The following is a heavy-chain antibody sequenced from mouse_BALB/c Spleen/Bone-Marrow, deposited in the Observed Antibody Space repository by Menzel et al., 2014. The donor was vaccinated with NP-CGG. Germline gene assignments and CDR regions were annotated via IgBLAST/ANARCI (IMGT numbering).Heavy chain of an antibody. D-gene: IGHD2-4*01. CDR2: IIPYNDDT. Sequence: QVQLQQSGAELVRPGSSVKISCKASGYAFSSYWMNWVKQRPGQGLEWIGYIIPYNDDTNYNEKFKGKATLTLDKSSSTAYMELSSLSSEDSAVYYCARHYYEYDGVTDYWGQGTSVTVSS. CDR3: ARHYYEYDGVTDY. V-gene: IGHV1-80*01. CDR1: GYAFSSYW. J-gene: IGHJ4*01.